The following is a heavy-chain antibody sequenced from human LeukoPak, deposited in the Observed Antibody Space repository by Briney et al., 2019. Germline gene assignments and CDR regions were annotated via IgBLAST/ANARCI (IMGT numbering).Heavy chain of an antibody. Sequence: TSETLSLTCAVYGGSLSGSSWSWIRQPPGKGLEWIGEVDDTGSTNYNPSLKSRATISADTPKRQFSLTLPSVTAADTAVYYCARRDSGYAPTALQEWGQGTLVTVSA. CDR3: ARRDSGYAPTALQE. V-gene: IGHV4-34*01. CDR1: GGSLSGSS. J-gene: IGHJ1*01. CDR2: VDDTGST. D-gene: IGHD5-12*01.